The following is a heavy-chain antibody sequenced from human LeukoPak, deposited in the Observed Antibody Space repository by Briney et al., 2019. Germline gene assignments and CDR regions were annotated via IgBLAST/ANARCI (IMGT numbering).Heavy chain of an antibody. D-gene: IGHD3-10*01. Sequence: ASVKVSCKASGFTFTSYDINWVRQASGQGLEWMGWMNPNNGNTGYTQKFQGRVTMTRDTSISTAYMELRGLRSENTAVYYCVRDGEGVAISVNYWFDPWGQGTLVTVSS. V-gene: IGHV1-8*01. J-gene: IGHJ5*02. CDR3: VRDGEGVAISVNYWFDP. CDR2: MNPNNGNT. CDR1: GFTFTSYD.